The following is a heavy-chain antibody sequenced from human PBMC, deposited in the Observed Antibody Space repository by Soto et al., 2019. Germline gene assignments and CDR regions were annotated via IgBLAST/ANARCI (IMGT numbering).Heavy chain of an antibody. CDR3: ARDNPRSPGWDV. CDR1: GFTLSSYS. CDR2: ISSSSTTI. J-gene: IGHJ6*02. V-gene: IGHV3-48*02. Sequence: EVQLVESGGGLVQPGGSLRLSCEASGFTLSSYSMNWARQAPGQGLEWVSYISSSSTTIYYADSVKGRLTISRDNAKNSLYLQMNSLRDEDTAVYYCARDNPRSPGWDVWGQGTTVTVSS.